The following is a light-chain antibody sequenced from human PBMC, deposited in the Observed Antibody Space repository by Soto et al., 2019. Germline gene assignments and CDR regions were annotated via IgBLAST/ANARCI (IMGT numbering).Light chain of an antibody. CDR2: QDS. V-gene: IGLV3-1*01. CDR3: QAWDSGTVV. Sequence: SYELTQPPSVSVSPGQTASITCSGDELGDKYVCWYQQKPGQSPVLVIYQDSKRPSGIPERFSGSNSGNTATLTISGTQAMDEAENYCQAWDSGTVVFGGGTKVTVL. J-gene: IGLJ2*01. CDR1: ELGDKY.